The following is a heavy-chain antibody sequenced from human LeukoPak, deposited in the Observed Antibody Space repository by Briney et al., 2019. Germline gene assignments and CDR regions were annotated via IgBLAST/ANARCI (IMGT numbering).Heavy chain of an antibody. CDR1: GFTFSSYW. V-gene: IGHV3-74*01. CDR3: ARGKYGGYFIDY. CDR2: INIDGSST. J-gene: IGHJ4*02. Sequence: GGSLRLSCAASGFTFSSYWMHWVRQAPGKGLMWVSRINIDGSSTNYADSVKGRFTISRDNAKNTVYLQMNSLRAEDTAVYYCARGKYGGYFIDYWGLGTLVTVSS. D-gene: IGHD5-12*01.